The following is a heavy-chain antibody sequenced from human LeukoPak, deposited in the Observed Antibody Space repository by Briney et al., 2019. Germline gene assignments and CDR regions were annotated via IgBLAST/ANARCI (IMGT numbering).Heavy chain of an antibody. J-gene: IGHJ6*04. Sequence: GSLRLSCAASGFTFSGCYMSWIRQAPGKALEWVSYISSSGSTIYYADSVKGRFTISRDNAKNSLYLQMNSLRAEDTAVYYCAELGITMIGGVWGKGTTVTISS. CDR3: AELGITMIGGV. CDR2: ISSSGSTI. V-gene: IGHV3-11*04. D-gene: IGHD3-10*02. CDR1: GFTFSGCY.